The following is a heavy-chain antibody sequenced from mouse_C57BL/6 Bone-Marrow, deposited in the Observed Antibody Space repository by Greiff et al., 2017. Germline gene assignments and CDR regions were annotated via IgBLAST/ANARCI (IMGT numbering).Heavy chain of an antibody. V-gene: IGHV1-50*01. CDR2: IDPSDSYT. J-gene: IGHJ1*03. Sequence: QVQLQQPGAELVKPGASVKLSCKASGYTFTSYWMQWVKQRPGQGLEWIGEIDPSDSYTNYNQKFKGKAPLTVDTSSSTAYMQLSSLTSEDSAVYYCARGYDYDGYFDVWGTGTTVTVSS. CDR1: GYTFTSYW. CDR3: ARGYDYDGYFDV. D-gene: IGHD2-4*01.